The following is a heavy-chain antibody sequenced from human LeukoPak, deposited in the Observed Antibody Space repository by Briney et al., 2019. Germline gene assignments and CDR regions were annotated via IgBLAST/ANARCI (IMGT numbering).Heavy chain of an antibody. V-gene: IGHV4-59*11. D-gene: IGHD1-26*01. J-gene: IGHJ4*02. CDR1: SGSISGHY. CDR2: IYSSGST. Sequence: SETLSLTCTVSSGSISGHYWSWIRQPPGKGLEWIGYIYSSGSTNYSPSLKSRVTISVDTSKNQFSLKLSSVTAADTAVYYCARAGGVGATFDYWGQGTLVTVSS. CDR3: ARAGGVGATFDY.